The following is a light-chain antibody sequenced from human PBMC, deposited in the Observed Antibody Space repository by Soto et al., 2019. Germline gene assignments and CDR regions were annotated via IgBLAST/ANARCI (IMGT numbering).Light chain of an antibody. V-gene: IGLV2-8*01. Sequence: QSALTQPPSASGSPGQSVAISCTGTSSDVGGYNYVSWYQQHPDKAPKLMIYEASKRPSGVPDRFSGSKSGNTASLTVSGLQAEDEADYYCSSYAGSNNYVVFGGGTKLTVL. CDR2: EAS. CDR3: SSYAGSNNYVV. J-gene: IGLJ2*01. CDR1: SSDVGGYNY.